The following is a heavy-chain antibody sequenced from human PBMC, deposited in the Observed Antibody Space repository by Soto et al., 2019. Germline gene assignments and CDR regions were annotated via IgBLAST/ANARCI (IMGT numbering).Heavy chain of an antibody. J-gene: IGHJ5*02. Sequence: SETLSLTCAVSGGSISISNWWIWVRQPPGKGLEWIGEIYHSGSTNYNPSLKSRVTISVDKSKNQFSLKLRSVTAADTAVYYCARDQRDYSNYVYDWDWFDPWCQGTLVTVSS. CDR1: GGSISISNW. CDR2: IYHSGST. CDR3: ARDQRDYSNYVYDWDWFDP. V-gene: IGHV4-4*02. D-gene: IGHD4-4*01.